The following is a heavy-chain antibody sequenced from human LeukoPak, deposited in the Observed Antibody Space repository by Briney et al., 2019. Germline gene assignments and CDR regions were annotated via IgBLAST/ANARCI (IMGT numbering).Heavy chain of an antibody. V-gene: IGHV3-9*01. CDR3: AKNAAVGDYYYYGMDV. D-gene: IGHD3-16*01. J-gene: IGHJ6*02. Sequence: PGESLRLSCAASGFTFDDYAMHWVRQAPGKGLEWVAGISWNSGSIGYADSVKGRFTISRDNAKNSLYLQMNSLRAEDTALYYCAKNAAVGDYYYYGMDVWGQGTTVTVSS. CDR1: GFTFDDYA. CDR2: ISWNSGSI.